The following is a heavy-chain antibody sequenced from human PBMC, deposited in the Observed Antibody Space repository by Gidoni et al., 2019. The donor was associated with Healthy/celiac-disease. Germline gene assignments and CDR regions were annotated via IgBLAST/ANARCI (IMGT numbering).Heavy chain of an antibody. CDR1: GGSISSGSYY. Sequence: QVQLQESGPGLVKPSQTLSLTCTVSGGSISSGSYYWSWIRQPAGKGLEWIGRIYTSGSTNYNPSLKSRVTISVDTSKNQFSLKLSSVTAADTAVYYCARESGSHWFVGLDYWGQGTLVTVSS. CDR3: ARESGSHWFVGLDY. D-gene: IGHD3-10*01. V-gene: IGHV4-61*02. J-gene: IGHJ4*02. CDR2: IYTSGST.